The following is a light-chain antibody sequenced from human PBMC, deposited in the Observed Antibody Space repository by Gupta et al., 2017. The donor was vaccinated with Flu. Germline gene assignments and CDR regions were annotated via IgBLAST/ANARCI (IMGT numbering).Light chain of an antibody. V-gene: IGKV3D-15*01. CDR2: GAS. Sequence: EIVMTQSPATLSVSPGERATLSCRASQSISFNLAWYQQKPGQAPRLLMYGASIRAAGIPARFGGSGFGTDFTLTISSLQSEDFALYYCQQYHNWPPWTFGQGTKVEIK. CDR3: QQYHNWPPWT. CDR1: QSISFN. J-gene: IGKJ1*01.